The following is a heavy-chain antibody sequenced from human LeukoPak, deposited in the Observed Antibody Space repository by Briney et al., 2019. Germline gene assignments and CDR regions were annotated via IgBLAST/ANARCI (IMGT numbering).Heavy chain of an antibody. CDR3: ARDAYTEYYFDY. CDR1: GFTFSSYA. CDR2: ISYDGSNK. Sequence: GGSPRLSCAASGFTFSSYAMHWVRQAPGKGLEWVAVISYDGSNKYYADSVKGRFTISRDNSKNTLYLQMNSLRAEDTAVYYCARDAYTEYYFDYWGQGTLVTVSS. V-gene: IGHV3-30-3*01. J-gene: IGHJ4*02. D-gene: IGHD3-16*01.